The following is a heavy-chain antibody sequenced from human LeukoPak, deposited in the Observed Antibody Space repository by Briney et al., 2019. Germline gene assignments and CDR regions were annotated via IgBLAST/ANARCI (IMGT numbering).Heavy chain of an antibody. V-gene: IGHV1-18*01. CDR1: GGTFSSYA. J-gene: IGHJ6*03. CDR2: ISAYNGNT. Sequence: GASVKVSCKASGGTFSSYAISWVRQAPGQGLEWMGWISAYNGNTNYAQKLQGRVTMTTDTSTSTAYMELRSLRSDDTAVYYCAREGNSSGYHLYYYYYMDVWGKGTTVTVSS. D-gene: IGHD3-22*01. CDR3: AREGNSSGYHLYYYYYMDV.